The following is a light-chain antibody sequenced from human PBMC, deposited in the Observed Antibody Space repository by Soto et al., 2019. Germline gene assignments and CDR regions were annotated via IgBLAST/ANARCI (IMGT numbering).Light chain of an antibody. CDR1: QSISTW. CDR2: AAA. Sequence: DIQMTQSPSTLSASVGDRVSITCRASQSISTWLAWYQQKPGKAPKLLIYAAATLQSGVPARFSGSGSATHFTLTISSLQPEDFGTYYCQRANSFPRTFGQGTKVDIK. V-gene: IGKV1-12*01. CDR3: QRANSFPRT. J-gene: IGKJ1*01.